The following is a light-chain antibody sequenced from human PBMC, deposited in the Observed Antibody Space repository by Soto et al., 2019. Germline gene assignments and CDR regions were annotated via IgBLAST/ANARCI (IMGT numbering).Light chain of an antibody. J-gene: IGLJ2*01. Sequence: QSALTQPASVSGSPGQSITISCTGTSSDIGDHNSVSWYLQQPGKAPKLMISAFSNRPSGVSNRFSGSKSGNTSSLTISGLQDDDEADYYCSSYTTSTTVIFGGGTKMTVL. CDR2: AFS. V-gene: IGLV2-14*03. CDR3: SSYTTSTTVI. CDR1: SSDIGDHNS.